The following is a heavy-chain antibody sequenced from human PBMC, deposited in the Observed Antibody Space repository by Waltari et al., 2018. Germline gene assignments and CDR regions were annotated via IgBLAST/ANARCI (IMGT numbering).Heavy chain of an antibody. Sequence: EVQLVESGGGLVQPGRSLRLSCTASGFTFGDYAMSWVRQAPGKGLGWVGFMRSKAYGVTTEYAASVKGRFTISRDDSKSIAYLQMNSLKTEDTAVYYCTRGDSSGYYQYSFDYWGQGTLVTVSS. D-gene: IGHD3-22*01. V-gene: IGHV3-49*04. CDR2: MRSKAYGVTT. CDR1: GFTFGDYA. CDR3: TRGDSSGYYQYSFDY. J-gene: IGHJ4*02.